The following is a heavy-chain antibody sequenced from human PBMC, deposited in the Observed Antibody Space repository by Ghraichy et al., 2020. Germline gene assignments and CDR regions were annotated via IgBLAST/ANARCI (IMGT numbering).Heavy chain of an antibody. J-gene: IGHJ4*02. V-gene: IGHV4-31*03. CDR3: ARHPKVGATGFDY. CDR1: GGSISSGGYY. CDR2: IYYSGST. D-gene: IGHD1-26*01. Sequence: SETLSLTCTVSGGSISSGGYYWSWIRQHPGKGLEWIGYIYYSGSTYYNPSLKSRVTISVDTSKNQFSLKLSSVTAADTAVYYCARHPKVGATGFDYWGQGTLVTVSS.